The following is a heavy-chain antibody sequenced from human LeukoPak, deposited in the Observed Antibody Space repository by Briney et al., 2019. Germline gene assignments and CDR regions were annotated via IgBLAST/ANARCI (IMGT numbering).Heavy chain of an antibody. CDR2: INPSGGST. V-gene: IGHV1-46*01. D-gene: IGHD5-12*01. CDR1: GYTFTSYY. CDR3: ARFGPVTTIDY. J-gene: IGHJ4*02. Sequence: ASVNVSCKASGYTFTSYYMHWVRQAPGQGLEWMGIINPSGGSTSYAQKFQGRVTMTRDTSTSTVYMELSSLRSEDTAVYYCARFGPVTTIDYWGQGTLVTDSS.